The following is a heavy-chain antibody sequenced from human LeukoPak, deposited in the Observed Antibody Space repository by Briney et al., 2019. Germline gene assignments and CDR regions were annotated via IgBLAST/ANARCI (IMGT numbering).Heavy chain of an antibody. D-gene: IGHD3-10*01. V-gene: IGHV1-58*01. Sequence: GASVKVSCKASGFTFTSSAVQWVRQARGQRLEGIGWIVVGSGNTNCAQKFQERVTITRDMSTSTAYMELSSLRSEDTAVYYCAAVAPHMVGGVPPLDYWGQGTLVTVSS. CDR1: GFTFTSSA. CDR3: AAVAPHMVGGVPPLDY. CDR2: IVVGSGNT. J-gene: IGHJ4*02.